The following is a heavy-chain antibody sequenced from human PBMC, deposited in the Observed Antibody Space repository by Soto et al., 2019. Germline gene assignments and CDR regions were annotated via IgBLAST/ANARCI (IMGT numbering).Heavy chain of an antibody. CDR3: AGKPYYDSRPASAFDI. J-gene: IGHJ3*02. CDR2: IIPIFGTA. CDR1: GGTFSSYA. D-gene: IGHD3-22*01. Sequence: QVQLVQSGAEVKKPGSSVKVSCKASGGTFSSYAISWVRQAPGQGLEWMGGIIPIFGTANYAQKFQGRVNITADESTSTAYMELSSLRSEDTAVYYCAGKPYYDSRPASAFDIWGQGTMVTVSS. V-gene: IGHV1-69*01.